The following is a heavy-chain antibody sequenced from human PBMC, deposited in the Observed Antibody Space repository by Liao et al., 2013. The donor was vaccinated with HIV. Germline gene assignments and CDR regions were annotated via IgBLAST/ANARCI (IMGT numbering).Heavy chain of an antibody. CDR3: AREMDSRSSGHFDY. CDR2: IYYSGNT. V-gene: IGHV4-59*12. D-gene: IGHD6-6*01. Sequence: QVQLQESGPGLVKPSETLSLTCTISGGSISSYYWSWIRQPPGKGLEWIGYIYYSGNTNYNPSLKSRVTISVDTSKNQFSLKMSSVTAADTAVYYCAREMDSRSSGHFDYWGQGTLVTVSS. CDR1: GGSISSYY. J-gene: IGHJ4*02.